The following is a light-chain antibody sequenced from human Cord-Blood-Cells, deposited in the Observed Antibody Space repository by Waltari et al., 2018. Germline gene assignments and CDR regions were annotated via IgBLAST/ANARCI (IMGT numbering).Light chain of an antibody. J-gene: IGLJ1*01. CDR2: EVS. V-gene: IGLV2-23*02. Sequence: PGQSITLSCTGTSSDVGSYNLVSWYQQHPGKAPKLMIYEVSQRPSGVSNRFSGSKSGNTASLTISGLQAEDEADYYCCSYAGSSTPYVFGTGTKVTVL. CDR1: SSDVGSYNL. CDR3: CSYAGSSTPYV.